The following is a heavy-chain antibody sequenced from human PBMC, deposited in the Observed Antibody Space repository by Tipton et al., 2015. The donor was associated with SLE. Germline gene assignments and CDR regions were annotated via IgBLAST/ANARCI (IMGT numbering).Heavy chain of an antibody. CDR2: INHSGST. Sequence: GLVKPSETLSLTCAVYGGSFSGYYWSWIRQPPGKGLEWIGEINHSGSTNYSPSLKSRVNISVDTSKNQFSLKMTSLTAADTAVYYCARGYRIAALRPWYFDLWGRGTLVTVSS. CDR3: ARGYRIAALRPWYFDL. V-gene: IGHV4-34*01. CDR1: GGSFSGYY. D-gene: IGHD6-13*01. J-gene: IGHJ2*01.